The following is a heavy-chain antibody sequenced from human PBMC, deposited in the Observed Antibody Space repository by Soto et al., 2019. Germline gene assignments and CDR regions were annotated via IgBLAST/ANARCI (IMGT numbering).Heavy chain of an antibody. CDR1: GYTFTNYG. V-gene: IGHV1-18*04. D-gene: IGHD3-22*01. CDR2: ISGYNGST. Sequence: ASVKVSCKASGYTFTNYGVSWVRQAPGQGLEWMGWISGYNGSTNYAQNLQGRVSMTTDTSTSTAYMELRSLRPDDTAVYYCARDVTRHYYDSSGHYYFDYWGQGTLVTVSS. CDR3: ARDVTRHYYDSSGHYYFDY. J-gene: IGHJ4*02.